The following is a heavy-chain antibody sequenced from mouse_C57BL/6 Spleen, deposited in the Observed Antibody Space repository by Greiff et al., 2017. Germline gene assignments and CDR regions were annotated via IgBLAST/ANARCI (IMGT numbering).Heavy chain of an antibody. Sequence: EVQLQESGGGLVKPGGSLKLSCAASGFTFSDYGMHWVRQAPEKGLEWVAYISSGSSTIYYADTVKGRFTISRDNAKNTLFLQMTSLRSEDTAMYYCARGLRGYYAMDYWGQGTSVTVSS. J-gene: IGHJ4*01. CDR1: GFTFSDYG. D-gene: IGHD3-1*01. CDR3: ARGLRGYYAMDY. CDR2: ISSGSSTI. V-gene: IGHV5-17*01.